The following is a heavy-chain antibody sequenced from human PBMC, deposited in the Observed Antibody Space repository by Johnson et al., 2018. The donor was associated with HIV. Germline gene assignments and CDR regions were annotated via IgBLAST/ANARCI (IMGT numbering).Heavy chain of an antibody. Sequence: QVQLVESGGGVVQPGGSLRLSCAASGFTFSSYGMHWVRQAPGKGLEWVAFIRYDGSNTYDADSVRGRFTISRDNSKNTLYLQMNKLRAEDTAVYFCASQVRGLRLGVDAFDIWGQGTMVTVSS. J-gene: IGHJ3*02. CDR2: IRYDGSNT. CDR3: ASQVRGLRLGVDAFDI. V-gene: IGHV3-30*02. D-gene: IGHD3-16*01. CDR1: GFTFSSYG.